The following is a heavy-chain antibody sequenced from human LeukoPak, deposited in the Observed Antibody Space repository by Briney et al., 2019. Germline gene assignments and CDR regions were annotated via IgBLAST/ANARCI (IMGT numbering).Heavy chain of an antibody. CDR3: ARSCYWPYYYYYYMDV. J-gene: IGHJ6*03. Sequence: SETLSLTCAVYGGSFSGYYWSWLRQPPGKRLEWIGEVNHRGSTNYNPSLKSRVTISVDTSKNQFSLKLSSVTAADTAVDYCARSCYWPYYYYYYMDVWGKGTTVTVSS. CDR1: GGSFSGYY. V-gene: IGHV4-34*01. D-gene: IGHD2-15*01. CDR2: VNHRGST.